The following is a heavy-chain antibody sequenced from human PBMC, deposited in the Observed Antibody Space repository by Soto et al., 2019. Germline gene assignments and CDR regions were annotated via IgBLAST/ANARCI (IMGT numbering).Heavy chain of an antibody. J-gene: IGHJ2*01. Sequence: QVQLQESGPGLVKPSETLSLTCTVSGGSISSYYWSWIRQPPGKGLEWIGYIYYTGSTNYNPSLNSRVTISVDTSKSQFSLQLSSVTAADTAVYYCANSNWYFDLWGRGTLVTVSS. CDR3: ANSNWYFDL. V-gene: IGHV4-59*01. CDR2: IYYTGST. CDR1: GGSISSYY.